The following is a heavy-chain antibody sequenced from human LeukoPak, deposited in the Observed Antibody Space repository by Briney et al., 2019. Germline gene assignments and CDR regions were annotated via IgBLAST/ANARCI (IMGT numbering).Heavy chain of an antibody. CDR1: GYTLTELS. D-gene: IGHD3-10*01. Sequence: ASVKVSCKVSGYTLTELSIHWVRQAPGKGLEWMGSFAPEDGETIYSQKFQGRVTMTEDTSTDTVYMELSSLSSDDTAVCHCATDPNYYGSGSLDYWGQGTLVNVSS. J-gene: IGHJ4*02. CDR3: ATDPNYYGSGSLDY. CDR2: FAPEDGET. V-gene: IGHV1-24*01.